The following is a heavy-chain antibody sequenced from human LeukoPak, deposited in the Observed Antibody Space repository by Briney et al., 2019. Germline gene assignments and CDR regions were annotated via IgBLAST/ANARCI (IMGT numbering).Heavy chain of an antibody. D-gene: IGHD1-26*01. Sequence: SGTLSLTCAVSGGSISSRNWWSWVRQPPGKGLEWIGSIYSSGSTYYNTSLQSRVTISIETSKNQISLRLKSVTAADTAMYYCAKSGGYGLIDYWGQGTLVTVSS. J-gene: IGHJ4*02. CDR3: AKSGGYGLIDY. CDR1: GGSISSRNW. V-gene: IGHV4-4*02. CDR2: IYSSGST.